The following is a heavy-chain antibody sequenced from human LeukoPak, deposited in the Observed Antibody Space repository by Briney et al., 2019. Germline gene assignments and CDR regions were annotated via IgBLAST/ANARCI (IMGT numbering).Heavy chain of an antibody. V-gene: IGHV4-59*12. CDR3: ARDFGYSSSWAFDY. D-gene: IGHD6-13*01. CDR2: IYYSGST. CDR1: GGSISSYY. J-gene: IGHJ4*02. Sequence: SETLSLTCTVSGGSISSYYWSWIRQPPGKGLEWIGYIYYSGSTYYNPSLKSRVTISVDTSKNQFSLKLSSVTAADTAVYYCARDFGYSSSWAFDYWGQGTLVTVSS.